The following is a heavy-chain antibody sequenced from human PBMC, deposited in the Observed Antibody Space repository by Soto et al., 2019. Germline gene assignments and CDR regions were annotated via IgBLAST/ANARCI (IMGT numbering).Heavy chain of an antibody. CDR3: ARDSGFSLAGPIFDF. V-gene: IGHV3-33*01. Sequence: PGGSLRLSCAPSGFTFSSYGMHWARQAPGKGLEWVAVIWYDGSNKVYADSVKGRFTISRDNSKNTLYLQMNSLRAEDTAVYYCARDSGFSLAGPIFDFWGQGTLVTVSS. CDR2: IWYDGSNK. CDR1: GFTFSSYG. J-gene: IGHJ4*01. D-gene: IGHD2-21*01.